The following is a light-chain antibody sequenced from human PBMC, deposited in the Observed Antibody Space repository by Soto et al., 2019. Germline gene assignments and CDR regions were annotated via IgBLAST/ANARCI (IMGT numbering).Light chain of an antibody. CDR3: TLYTPTGVLV. Sequence: QSVLAQPASVSGSPGESITVSCTGTNTDVGGYNYVSWYQHRPGKAPRLMIYEVRNRLSGVSNRFSGSKSGNTASLTISGLQSEDEADYYCTLYTPTGVLVVGSWIK. CDR1: NTDVGGYNY. V-gene: IGLV2-14*01. CDR2: EVR. J-gene: IGLJ6*01.